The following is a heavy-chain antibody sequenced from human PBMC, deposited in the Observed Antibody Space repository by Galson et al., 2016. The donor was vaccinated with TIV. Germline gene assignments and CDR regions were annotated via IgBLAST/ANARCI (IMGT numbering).Heavy chain of an antibody. Sequence: SLRLSCAVSGYMFSSYGMHWVRQAPGRGLEWVAFIQYDGSNKYYADSVKGRFTISRDNSKNTLFLQMNSLRAEDTAVYYCTKVPSSGFSYYYGLDVWGQGTTVTVSS. J-gene: IGHJ6*02. CDR1: GYMFSSYG. CDR2: IQYDGSNK. D-gene: IGHD3-22*01. CDR3: TKVPSSGFSYYYGLDV. V-gene: IGHV3-30*02.